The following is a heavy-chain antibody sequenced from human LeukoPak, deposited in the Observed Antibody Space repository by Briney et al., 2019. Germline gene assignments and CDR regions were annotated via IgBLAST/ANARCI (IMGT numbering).Heavy chain of an antibody. D-gene: IGHD2-21*01. V-gene: IGHV1-69*13. J-gene: IGHJ4*02. CDR3: ARPMGEGYYFDY. CDR2: IIPIFGTA. Sequence: GASVQVSCKASGGTFSSYAISWVRQAPGQGLEWMGGIIPIFGTANYAQKFQGRVTITADESTSTAYMELSSLRSEDTAVYYCARPMGEGYYFDYWGQGTLVTVSS. CDR1: GGTFSSYA.